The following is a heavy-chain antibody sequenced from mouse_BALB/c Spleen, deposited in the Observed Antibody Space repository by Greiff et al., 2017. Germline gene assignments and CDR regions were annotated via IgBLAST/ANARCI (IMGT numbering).Heavy chain of an antibody. V-gene: IGHV2-6-5*01. CDR1: GFSLTDYG. D-gene: IGHD1-1*01. CDR2: IWGGGST. J-gene: IGHJ2*01. CDR3: AKQTSQATTVGYFDY. Sequence: VQRVESGPGLVAPSQSLSITCTVSGFSLTDYGVSWIRQPPGKGLEWLGVIWGGGSTYYNSALKSRLSISKDNSKSQVFLKMNSLQTDDTAMYYCAKQTSQATTVGYFDYWGQGTTLTVSS.